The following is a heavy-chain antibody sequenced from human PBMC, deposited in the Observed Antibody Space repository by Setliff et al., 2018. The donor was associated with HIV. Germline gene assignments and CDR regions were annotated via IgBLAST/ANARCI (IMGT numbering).Heavy chain of an antibody. CDR3: TNRGGSGTNVGNWFDP. J-gene: IGHJ5*02. V-gene: IGHV1-69*13. Sequence: SVKVSCKASGDNFNNVAFNWVRQAPGQGLEWMGGILPIFGATDYAQRFQGRLTLTAVQSENSVYMELSSLRSDDTAVYYCTNRGGSGTNVGNWFDPWGQGTLVNVS. D-gene: IGHD3-10*01. CDR1: GDNFNNVA. CDR2: ILPIFGAT.